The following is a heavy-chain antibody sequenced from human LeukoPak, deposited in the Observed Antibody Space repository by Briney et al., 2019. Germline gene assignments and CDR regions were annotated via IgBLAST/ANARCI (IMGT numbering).Heavy chain of an antibody. CDR3: ARSHYLDSSGYYDY. CDR2: INPGGGNT. V-gene: IGHV1-46*01. CDR1: GYTFTNYY. J-gene: IGHJ4*02. Sequence: ASVKVSCKASGYTFTNYYIHWVRQAPGQGLEWMGLINPGGGNTNYAQNFQGRVTMTRDMSTSTVYMELNSLRSEDTAVYYCARSHYLDSSGYYDYWGPGTLVTVSS. D-gene: IGHD3-22*01.